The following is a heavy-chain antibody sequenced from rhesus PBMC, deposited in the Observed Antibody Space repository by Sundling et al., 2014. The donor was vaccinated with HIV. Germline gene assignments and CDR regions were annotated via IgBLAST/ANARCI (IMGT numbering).Heavy chain of an antibody. CDR1: GFTFSDDY. J-gene: IGHJ1*01. CDR3: TSSSGWYRYFEF. V-gene: IGHV3-176*02. CDR2: INPNGGTT. D-gene: IGHD6-31*01. Sequence: EVQLVESGGGLVQPGGSLRLSCAASGFTFSDDYMEWVRQAPGKGLEWVGQINPNGGTTFLLDSMKGRFTISRDNAKNTLYLQINSLKIEDTAVYYCTSSSGWYRYFEFWGQGALVTVSS.